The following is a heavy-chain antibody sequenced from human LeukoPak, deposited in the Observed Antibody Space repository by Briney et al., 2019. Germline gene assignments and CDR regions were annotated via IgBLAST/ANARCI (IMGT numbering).Heavy chain of an antibody. Sequence: GGSLRLSCAASGFTFSDYYMSWIRQAPGKGLEWVSYISSSGSTIYYADSVKGRFTISRDNAKNSLYVQMNSLRAEDTAVYYCARVVQEDWFDPWGQGTLVTVSS. J-gene: IGHJ5*02. CDR3: ARVVQEDWFDP. CDR2: ISSSGSTI. V-gene: IGHV3-11*01. CDR1: GFTFSDYY.